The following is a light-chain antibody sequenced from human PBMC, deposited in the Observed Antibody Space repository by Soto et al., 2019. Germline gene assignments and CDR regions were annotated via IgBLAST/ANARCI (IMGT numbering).Light chain of an antibody. Sequence: DIQMTQSPSSLSASVGDRVTITCRASQGIRNDLSWYQQKPGKAPKRLIYAASSLQGGVPSRFSGSGSGTEFTLTISSLQPDDFATYYCQHYNSYGTFGQGTKVDTK. CDR2: AAS. CDR1: QGIRND. V-gene: IGKV1-17*01. J-gene: IGKJ1*01. CDR3: QHYNSYGT.